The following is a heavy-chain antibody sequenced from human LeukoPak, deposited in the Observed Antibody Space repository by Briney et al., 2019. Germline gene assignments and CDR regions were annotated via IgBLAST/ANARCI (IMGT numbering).Heavy chain of an antibody. V-gene: IGHV3-13*01. CDR2: IGIAGDT. Sequence: AGGSLRLSCAASGFTFSSYDMHWVRQTIGKGLEWVSSIGIAGDTYYPGSVKGRFTISRENVKNSLYLQMNSLRAGDTAVYYCARAPPYSSASWGYYGMDVWGRGATVTVSS. D-gene: IGHD6-6*01. CDR1: GFTFSSYD. J-gene: IGHJ6*02. CDR3: ARAPPYSSASWGYYGMDV.